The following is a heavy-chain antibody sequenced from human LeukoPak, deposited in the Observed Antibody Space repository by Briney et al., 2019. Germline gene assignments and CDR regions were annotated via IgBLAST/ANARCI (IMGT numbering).Heavy chain of an antibody. J-gene: IGHJ4*02. V-gene: IGHV4-34*01. D-gene: IGHD3-10*01. CDR1: GGSISSYY. CDR3: ARVHGPLDY. Sequence: PSETLSLTCTVSGGSISSYYWSWIRQPPGKGLEWIGEINHSGSTNYNSSLKSRVTVSVDTSKNQFSLKISSVTAADTAVYFCARVHGPLDYWGQGILVIVSS. CDR2: INHSGST.